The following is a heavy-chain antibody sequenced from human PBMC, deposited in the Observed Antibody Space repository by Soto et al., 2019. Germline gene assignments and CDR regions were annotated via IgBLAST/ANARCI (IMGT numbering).Heavy chain of an antibody. CDR2: MNAGNGNT. D-gene: IGHD3-22*01. J-gene: IGHJ4*02. V-gene: IGHV1-3*01. CDR1: GYTFTNYA. Sequence: SCKASGYTFTNYAMHWVRQAPGQRLEWMGWMNAGNGNTEYSQKLQGRVTMTTDTSTSTAYMELRSLRSDDTAVYYCARDGGYYSNYWGQGTLVTVSS. CDR3: ARDGGYYSNY.